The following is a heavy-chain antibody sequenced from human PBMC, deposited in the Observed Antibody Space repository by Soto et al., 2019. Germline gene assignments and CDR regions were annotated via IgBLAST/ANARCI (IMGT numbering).Heavy chain of an antibody. CDR1: GGTFSSYA. J-gene: IGHJ4*02. CDR3: ASTYYYDSSGYYSVPY. CDR2: IIPIFGTA. D-gene: IGHD3-22*01. V-gene: IGHV1-69*13. Sequence: SVKVSCKASGGTFSSYAISWARQAPGQGLEWMGGIIPIFGTANYAQKFQGRVTITADESTSTAYMELSSLRSEDTAVYYCASTYYYDSSGYYSVPYWGQGTLVTVSS.